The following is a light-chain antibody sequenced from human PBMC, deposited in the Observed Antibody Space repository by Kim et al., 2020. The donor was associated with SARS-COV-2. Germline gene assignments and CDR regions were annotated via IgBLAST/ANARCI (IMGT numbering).Light chain of an antibody. CDR1: QSVSSS. CDR2: DAS. J-gene: IGKJ5*01. CDR3: QQRSHWLIT. Sequence: WSPGERHPLSCRASQSVSSSLAWYQQKLGQAPRLLIYDASNRATGIPARFSGTGSGTDFTLTISSLDPEDFAVYYCQQRSHWLITFGQGTRLEIK. V-gene: IGKV3-11*01.